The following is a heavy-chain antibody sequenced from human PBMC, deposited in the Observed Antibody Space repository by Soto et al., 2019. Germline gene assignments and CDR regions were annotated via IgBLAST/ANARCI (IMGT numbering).Heavy chain of an antibody. CDR3: ATDEVRWYDFLGGYSAAGYYVGMGV. Sequence: KLSETLSLTCDVSGVSISTPYWTWIWIRQLPGRGLEWLGHVSDNVKTKYNPSLKSRISISVDTSKNQFSLHLSSVTAADTAVYYCATDEVRWYDFLGGYSAAGYYVGMGVWGQGTTVTVSS. V-gene: IGHV4-59*11. J-gene: IGHJ6*02. CDR2: VSDNVKT. CDR1: GVSISTPY. D-gene: IGHD3-3*01.